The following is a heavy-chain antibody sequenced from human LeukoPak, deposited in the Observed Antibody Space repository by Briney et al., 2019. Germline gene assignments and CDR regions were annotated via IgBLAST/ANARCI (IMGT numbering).Heavy chain of an antibody. Sequence: SETLSLTCAVYGGSFSGYYWSWIRQPPGKGLEWIGEINHSGSTNYNPPLKSRVTISVDTSKNQFSLKLSSVTAADTAVYYCARYATVTTYYFDYWGQGTLVTVSS. CDR1: GGSFSGYY. CDR3: ARYATVTTYYFDY. J-gene: IGHJ4*02. D-gene: IGHD4-11*01. CDR2: INHSGST. V-gene: IGHV4-34*01.